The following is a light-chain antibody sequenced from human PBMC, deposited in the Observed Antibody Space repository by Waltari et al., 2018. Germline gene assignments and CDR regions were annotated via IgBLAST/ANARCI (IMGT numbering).Light chain of an antibody. J-gene: IGKJ3*01. Sequence: DIQMTQSPSSLSASVGDRVTITCRASQSISAYLTWYQQKPGKAPNLLIYATSSLQSGVPSRFSGSGSGTDFTLTITSLQPEDFATYFCQQTYFTVETFGPGTKVDIK. V-gene: IGKV1-39*01. CDR1: QSISAY. CDR3: QQTYFTVET. CDR2: ATS.